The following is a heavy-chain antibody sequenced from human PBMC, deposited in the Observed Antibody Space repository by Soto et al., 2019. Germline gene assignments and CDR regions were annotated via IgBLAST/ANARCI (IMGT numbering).Heavy chain of an antibody. D-gene: IGHD2-2*02. Sequence: SVKVSCKASGGTFSSYAISWVRQAPGQGLEWMGGIIPIFGTANYAQKFQGRVTITADESTSTAYMELSSLRSEDTAVYYCARWGCSSTSCYTSRYNWFDPWGQGTLVTVSS. CDR3: ARWGCSSTSCYTSRYNWFDP. CDR1: GGTFSSYA. J-gene: IGHJ5*02. CDR2: IIPIFGTA. V-gene: IGHV1-69*13.